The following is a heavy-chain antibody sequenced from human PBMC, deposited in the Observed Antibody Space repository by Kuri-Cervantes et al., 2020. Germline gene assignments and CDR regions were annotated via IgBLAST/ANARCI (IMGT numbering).Heavy chain of an antibody. CDR1: GFTFSSYW. CDR2: INSDGSST. V-gene: IGHV3-74*01. CDR3: ARDRTMVRGAPGY. D-gene: IGHD3-10*01. Sequence: GESLKISCAASGFTFSSYWMHWVRQAPGKGLVWVSRINSDGSSTSYADSVKGRFTISRDNAKNSLYLQMNSLRAEDTAVYYCARDRTMVRGAPGYWGQGTLVTVSS. J-gene: IGHJ4*02.